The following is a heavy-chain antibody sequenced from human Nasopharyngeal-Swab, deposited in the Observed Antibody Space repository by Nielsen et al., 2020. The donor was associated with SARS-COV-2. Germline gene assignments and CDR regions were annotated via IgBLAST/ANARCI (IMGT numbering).Heavy chain of an antibody. CDR2: IKSKTDGGTT. CDR1: GFTFSNAW. J-gene: IGHJ6*03. D-gene: IGHD3-3*02. CDR3: TTISLLYMDV. V-gene: IGHV3-15*01. Sequence: SLKISCAASGFTFSNAWMSWVRQAPGKGLELVGRIKSKTDGGTTDYAAPVKGRFTISRDDSKNTLYLQMNSLKTEDTAVYYCTTISLLYMDVWGKGTTVTVSS.